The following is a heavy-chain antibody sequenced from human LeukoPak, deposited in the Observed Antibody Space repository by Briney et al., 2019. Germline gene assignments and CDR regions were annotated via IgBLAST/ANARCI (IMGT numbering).Heavy chain of an antibody. CDR3: ARDSGACSGGSCYPYYYYYYYMDV. V-gene: IGHV4-39*07. D-gene: IGHD2-15*01. J-gene: IGHJ6*03. CDR2: IYYSGII. CDR1: GGSISSSSYY. Sequence: SETLSLTCTVSGGSISSSSYYWGWIRQPPGKGLEWIGSIYYSGIIYYNPSLKSRVTISVDTSKNQFSLKLSSVTAADTAVYYCARDSGACSGGSCYPYYYYYYYMDVWGKGTTVTVSS.